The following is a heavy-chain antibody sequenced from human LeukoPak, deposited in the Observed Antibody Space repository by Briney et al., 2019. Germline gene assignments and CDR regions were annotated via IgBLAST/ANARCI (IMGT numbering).Heavy chain of an antibody. V-gene: IGHV4-59*08. CDR2: IFYSGST. D-gene: IGHD2-2*01. CDR3: ARHPSAMANFDC. J-gene: IGHJ4*02. CDR1: GGSISSYY. Sequence: SETLSLTCTVSGGSISSYYWSWIRQSSGRELEWIGYIFYSGSTNYNPSLRSRVTMSVDTSKNQFSLNLRSVTAADTAVYYCARHPSAMANFDCWGQGTLVTVSS.